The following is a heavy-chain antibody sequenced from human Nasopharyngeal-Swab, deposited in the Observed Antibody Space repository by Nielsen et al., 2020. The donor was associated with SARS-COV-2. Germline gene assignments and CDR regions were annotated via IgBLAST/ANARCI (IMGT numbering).Heavy chain of an antibody. CDR2: IGGSGGVT. V-gene: IGHV3-23*01. D-gene: IGHD2-8*01. CDR3: AKDSCTNGVCYYDY. J-gene: IGHJ4*02. CDR1: GFTFSSYA. Sequence: GGSLRLSCAASGFTFSSYAMNWVRQAPGKGLEWVSAIGGSGGVTSYADSVKGRFTISRDNSKNTLYLRMNSLRAEDTAVYYCAKDSCTNGVCYYDYWGQGTLVTVSS.